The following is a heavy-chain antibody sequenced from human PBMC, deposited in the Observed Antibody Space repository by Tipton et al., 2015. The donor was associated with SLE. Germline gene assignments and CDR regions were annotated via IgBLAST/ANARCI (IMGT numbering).Heavy chain of an antibody. Sequence: TLSLTCKVSGISISTHYWSWIRQPPGKGLEWIGQMHNSGDSTYNPSPKSRVTMSVDTSKNHFSLKLTSVIAADTAVYYCARDIEAPGDCLYVDYWGQGILVTVSS. CDR1: GISISTHY. D-gene: IGHD2-21*01. J-gene: IGHJ4*01. V-gene: IGHV4-59*11. CDR2: MHNSGDS. CDR3: ARDIEAPGDCLYVDY.